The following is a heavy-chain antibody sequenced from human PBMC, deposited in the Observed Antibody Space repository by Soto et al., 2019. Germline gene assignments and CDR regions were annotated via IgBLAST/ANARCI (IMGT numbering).Heavy chain of an antibody. Sequence: QITLKESGPTLVQPTQTLTLTCTFSGFSLTTIGMGVAWIRHPPGKALDFLALIYWDDTERYRSSLMGRLTLRKDNSKNQVVLTMSNLDPVDTATYFCAHLLWFGDGALDVWGQGTRITVSS. J-gene: IGHJ3*01. CDR2: IYWDDTE. CDR3: AHLLWFGDGALDV. CDR1: GFSLTTIGMG. V-gene: IGHV2-5*02. D-gene: IGHD3-10*01.